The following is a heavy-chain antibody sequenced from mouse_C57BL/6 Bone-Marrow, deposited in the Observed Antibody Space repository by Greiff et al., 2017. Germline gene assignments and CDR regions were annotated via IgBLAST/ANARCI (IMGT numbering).Heavy chain of an antibody. CDR1: GYSFTGYY. CDR3: ARGGWSYAMDY. D-gene: IGHD2-3*01. V-gene: IGHV1-42*01. J-gene: IGHJ4*01. CDR2: INPSTGGT. Sequence: VQLQQSGPELVKPGASVKISCKASGYSFTGYYMNWVKQSPEKSLEWIGEINPSTGGTTYNQKFKAKATLTVDKSSSTAYMQRKSLTSEDSAVYYCARGGWSYAMDYWGQGTSVTVSS.